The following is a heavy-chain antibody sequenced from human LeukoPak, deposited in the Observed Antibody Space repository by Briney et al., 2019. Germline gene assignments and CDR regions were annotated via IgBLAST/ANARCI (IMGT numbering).Heavy chain of an antibody. Sequence: PSETLSLTCTVSGGSISSYYWSWIRQPAGKGLEWIGRIYTSGSTNYNPSLKSRVTMSVDTSKNQFSLKLSSVTAADTAVYYCARRAYYDFWSASQGAFDIWGQGTMVTVSS. V-gene: IGHV4-4*07. CDR2: IYTSGST. J-gene: IGHJ3*02. CDR1: GGSISSYY. D-gene: IGHD3-3*01. CDR3: ARRAYYDFWSASQGAFDI.